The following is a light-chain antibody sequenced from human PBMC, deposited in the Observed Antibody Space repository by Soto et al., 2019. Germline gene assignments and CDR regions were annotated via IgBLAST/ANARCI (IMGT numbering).Light chain of an antibody. Sequence: DIQMTQSPSSLSASVGDRVTITCLASQAIRNSLAWYQQKPGKVPSLLIYAASTLQPGVPSRFSGSGSGTDFTLTISSLQPEDVATYYCQKYFSAPFTFGPGTKLGIK. J-gene: IGKJ3*01. CDR2: AAS. V-gene: IGKV1-27*01. CDR1: QAIRNS. CDR3: QKYFSAPFT.